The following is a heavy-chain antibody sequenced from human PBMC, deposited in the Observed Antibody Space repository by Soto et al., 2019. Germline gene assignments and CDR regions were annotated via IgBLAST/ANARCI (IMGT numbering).Heavy chain of an antibody. CDR1: GYTFTSYA. CDR3: ASEETYYDFWSGYAGWFDP. V-gene: IGHV1-3*05. D-gene: IGHD3-3*01. Sequence: QVQLVQSGAEEKKPGASVKVSCKASGYTFTSYAMHWVRQAPGQRLEWMGWINAGNGNTKYSQKFQGRVTITRDTSARTAYMELSSLRSEDTAVYYCASEETYYDFWSGYAGWFDPWGQGTLVTVSS. CDR2: INAGNGNT. J-gene: IGHJ5*02.